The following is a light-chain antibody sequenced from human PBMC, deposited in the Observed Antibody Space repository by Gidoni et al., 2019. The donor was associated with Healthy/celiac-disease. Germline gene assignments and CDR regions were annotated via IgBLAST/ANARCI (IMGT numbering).Light chain of an antibody. CDR1: KLGDKY. J-gene: IGLJ2*01. V-gene: IGLV3-1*01. Sequence: SYQLTQSTSVSVSPGQTASIPCSGDKLGDKYACWYQQKPGQSPVLVIYQDSKRPSGIPERFSGSNSGNTATLTISGTQAMDEADYYCQAWDSSTVVFGGGTKLTVL. CDR3: QAWDSSTVV. CDR2: QDS.